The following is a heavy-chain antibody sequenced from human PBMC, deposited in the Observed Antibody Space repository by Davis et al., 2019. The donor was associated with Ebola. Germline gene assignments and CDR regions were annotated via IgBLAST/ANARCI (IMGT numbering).Heavy chain of an antibody. D-gene: IGHD2-15*01. CDR2: ISAYNGNT. J-gene: IGHJ4*02. CDR1: GYTFTSYG. Sequence: ASVKVSCKASGYTFTSYGISWVRQAPGQGLEWMGWISAYNGNTNYAQKLQGRVTMTTDTSTSTAYMELRSLRSDDTAVYYCARGYCSGGSCYARAYYFDYWAQGTLVTVSS. V-gene: IGHV1-18*01. CDR3: ARGYCSGGSCYARAYYFDY.